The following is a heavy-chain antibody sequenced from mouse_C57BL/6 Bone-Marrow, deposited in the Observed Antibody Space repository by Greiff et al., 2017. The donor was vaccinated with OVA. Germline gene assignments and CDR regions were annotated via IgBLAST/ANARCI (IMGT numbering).Heavy chain of an antibody. Sequence: QVQLQQPGAELVKPGASVKVSCKASGYTFTSYWMHWVKQRPGQGLEWIGRIHPSDSDTNYNQKFKGKATLTVDKSSSTAYMQLSSLTSEDSAVYYCAISIYYGNAWFAYWGQGTLVTVSA. V-gene: IGHV1-74*01. D-gene: IGHD2-1*01. J-gene: IGHJ3*01. CDR2: IHPSDSDT. CDR1: GYTFTSYW. CDR3: AISIYYGNAWFAY.